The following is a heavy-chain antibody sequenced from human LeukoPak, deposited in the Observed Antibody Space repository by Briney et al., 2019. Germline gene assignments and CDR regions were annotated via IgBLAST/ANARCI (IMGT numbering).Heavy chain of an antibody. CDR1: GFTFSDHS. CDR3: VRSVTASTTGAI. V-gene: IGHV3-72*01. Sequence: GGSLRLSCATSGFTFSDHSMDWVRQAPGKGLEWVGRTRSKPYSYTTQYAASVKGRFTISRDDSKNSLYLQMSSLKPEDTAVYYRVRSVTASTTGAIWGQGTMVTVSS. D-gene: IGHD2-21*02. CDR2: TRSKPYSYTT. J-gene: IGHJ3*02.